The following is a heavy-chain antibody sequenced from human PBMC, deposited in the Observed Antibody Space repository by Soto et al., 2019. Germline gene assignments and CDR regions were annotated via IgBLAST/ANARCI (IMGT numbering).Heavy chain of an antibody. CDR1: GITFGTHA. CDR3: ARDSDPRMGREVITDDFDY. J-gene: IGHJ4*02. D-gene: IGHD3-10*01. CDR2: LSYDGIKE. V-gene: IGHV3-30-3*01. Sequence: QVHLVESGGGVVQPGRSLRLSCAASGITFGTHAMHWVRQAPGTGLEWVAGLSYDGIKEYYADSMKGRFTISRDNSENTLELQMNRLRLEDTAVYYCARDSDPRMGREVITDDFDYWGQGTLVTVSS.